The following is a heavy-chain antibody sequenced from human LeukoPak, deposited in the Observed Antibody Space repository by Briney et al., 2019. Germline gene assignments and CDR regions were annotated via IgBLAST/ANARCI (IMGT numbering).Heavy chain of an antibody. CDR1: GGTFSSYA. D-gene: IGHD6-19*01. CDR3: ARDGTIAVADHYFDY. V-gene: IGHV1-69*05. J-gene: IGHJ4*02. Sequence: SVKVSCKASGGTFSSYAISWVRQAPGQGLEWMGRIIPIFGTANYAQKFQGRVTITTDESTSTAYMELSSLRSEDTAVYYCARDGTIAVADHYFDYWGQGTLVTVSP. CDR2: IIPIFGTA.